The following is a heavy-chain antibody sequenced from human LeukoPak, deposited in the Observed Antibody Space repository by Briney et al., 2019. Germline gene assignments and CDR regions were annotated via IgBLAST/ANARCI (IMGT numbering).Heavy chain of an antibody. CDR2: IKSKTDGGTT. Sequence: KPGGSLRLSCAVSGFSFTNVWMSGVRQAPGKALECVGRIKSKTDGGTTAYAASVKDSFTISREDSKNTLYLQLNSLKSEDTAVYNCTTPIAAAGHSDYWGQGTLVTASS. J-gene: IGHJ4*02. D-gene: IGHD6-13*01. CDR1: GFSFTNVW. CDR3: TTPIAAAGHSDY. V-gene: IGHV3-15*01.